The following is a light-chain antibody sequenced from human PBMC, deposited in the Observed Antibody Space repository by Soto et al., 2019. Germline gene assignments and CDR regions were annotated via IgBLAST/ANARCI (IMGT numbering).Light chain of an antibody. CDR2: AAS. CDR1: QGISSY. Sequence: DIQFTQSPSFLSASVGDRVTITCPASQGISSYLAWYQQKPGKAPKLLIYAASTLQSGVPLRFSGSGSGTSFTLTISSLQPEDFATYYCQQLLSYPITFGQGTQREIK. J-gene: IGKJ5*01. V-gene: IGKV1-9*01. CDR3: QQLLSYPIT.